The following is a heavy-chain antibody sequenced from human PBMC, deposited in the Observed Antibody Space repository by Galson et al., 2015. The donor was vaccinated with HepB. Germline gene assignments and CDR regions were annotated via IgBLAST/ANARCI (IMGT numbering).Heavy chain of an antibody. Sequence: SLRLSCAASGFTFSSYAMSWVRQAPGKGLEWVSAISGSGGSTYYADSVKGRFTISRDNSKNTLYLQMNSLRAEDTAVYYCAKTYRWFGELRLGGSHFDFWGQGTLVTVSS. CDR1: GFTFSSYA. J-gene: IGHJ4*02. V-gene: IGHV3-23*01. CDR2: ISGSGGST. CDR3: AKTYRWFGELRLGGSHFDF. D-gene: IGHD3-10*01.